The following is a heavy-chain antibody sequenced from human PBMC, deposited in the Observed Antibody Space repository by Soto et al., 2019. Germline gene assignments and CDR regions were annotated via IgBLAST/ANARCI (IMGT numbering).Heavy chain of an antibody. J-gene: IGHJ5*02. CDR2: ISGSGGST. CDR1: GFTVRSYA. V-gene: IGHV3-23*01. Sequence: EVQLLESGGGLVQPGGSLRLYCAASGFTVRSYAMSWVRQPPGKGLGWVSAISGSGGSTYYADSVKGRFTISRDNPKNTLYLQMNRPTAGDTAVSYCAKMFRRAARLKRNWCERWGQGSMVTVSS. CDR3: AKMFRRAARLKRNWCER. D-gene: IGHD6-6*01.